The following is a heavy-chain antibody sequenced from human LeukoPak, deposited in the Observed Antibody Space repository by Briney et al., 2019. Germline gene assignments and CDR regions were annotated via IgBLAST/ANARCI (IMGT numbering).Heavy chain of an antibody. V-gene: IGHV3-9*01. D-gene: IGHD6-6*01. Sequence: PGGSLRLSCAASGFTFDDYAMHWVRQAPGKGLEWVLGISWNSGSIGYADSVKGRFTISRDNAENSLYLQMNSLRAEDTALYYCAKNLGRQLGGFDYWGQGTLVTVSS. CDR3: AKNLGRQLGGFDY. CDR2: ISWNSGSI. CDR1: GFTFDDYA. J-gene: IGHJ4*02.